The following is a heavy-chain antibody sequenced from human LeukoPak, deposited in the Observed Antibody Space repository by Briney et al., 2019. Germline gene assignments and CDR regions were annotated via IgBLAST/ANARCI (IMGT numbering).Heavy chain of an antibody. CDR1: GFTFSYYS. Sequence: GGSLRLSCAASGFTFSYYSMKWVRQAPGKGLEWVSYISSSGTTIKYADSVRGRFTISRDNAKNSLYLQVNSLRAEDTAVYYCARIMITVTTSDYWGQGTLVTVSS. V-gene: IGHV3-48*04. CDR3: ARIMITVTTSDY. J-gene: IGHJ4*02. CDR2: ISSSGTTI. D-gene: IGHD4-17*01.